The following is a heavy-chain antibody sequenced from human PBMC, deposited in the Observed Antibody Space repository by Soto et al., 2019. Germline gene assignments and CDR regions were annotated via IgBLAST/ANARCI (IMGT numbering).Heavy chain of an antibody. CDR1: GYSFTSHW. J-gene: IGHJ3*02. V-gene: IGHV5-51*01. Sequence: GESLKISRKGSGYSFTSHWIGWVRQMPGNGPEWTAIIYPGDSDTRYSPSFQGQVTISADKSISTAYLQWSSLKASDTAMYYCARQTSSGYYDGPVWHLGGHAFDIWGQGTMVTVSS. CDR2: IYPGDSDT. CDR3: ARQTSSGYYDGPVWHLGGHAFDI. D-gene: IGHD3-22*01.